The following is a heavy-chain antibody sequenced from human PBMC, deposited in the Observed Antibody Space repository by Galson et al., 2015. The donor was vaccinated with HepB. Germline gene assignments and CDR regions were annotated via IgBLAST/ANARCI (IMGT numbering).Heavy chain of an antibody. CDR1: GFTFSSYW. Sequence: SLRLSCAASGFTFSSYWMSWVRQAPGKGLEWVANIKQDGSEKYYVDSVKGRFTISRDNAKNSLYLQMNSLRAEDTAVYYCASSVAGIYFQHWGQGTLVTVSS. J-gene: IGHJ1*01. V-gene: IGHV3-7*03. CDR2: IKQDGSEK. D-gene: IGHD6-19*01. CDR3: ASSVAGIYFQH.